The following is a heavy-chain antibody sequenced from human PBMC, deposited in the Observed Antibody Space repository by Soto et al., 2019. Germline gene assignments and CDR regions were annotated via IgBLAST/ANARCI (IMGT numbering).Heavy chain of an antibody. CDR2: IIPIFGTA. CDR1: GGTFSSYA. J-gene: IGHJ6*02. D-gene: IGHD2-2*01. V-gene: IGHV1-69*13. Sequence: SVKVSCKASGGTFSSYAISWVRQAPGQGLEWMGGIIPIFGTANYAQKFQGRVTITADESTSTAYMELSSLRSEDTAVYYCASGCSSTSCYRGFYYYGMDVWGQGTTVTVSS. CDR3: ASGCSSTSCYRGFYYYGMDV.